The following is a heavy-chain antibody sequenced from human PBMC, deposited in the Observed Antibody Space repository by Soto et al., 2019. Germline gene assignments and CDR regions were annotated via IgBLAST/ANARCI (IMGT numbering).Heavy chain of an antibody. Sequence: GESLKISCSASGFTFSSYAMHWVRQAPGKGLEYVSAISSNGGSTYYADSVKGRFTISRDNSKNTLYLQMSSLRAEDTAVYYCVKEEYCSGGSCYYRGIDYWGQGTLVTVSS. CDR2: ISSNGGST. D-gene: IGHD2-15*01. J-gene: IGHJ4*02. CDR3: VKEEYCSGGSCYYRGIDY. V-gene: IGHV3-64D*09. CDR1: GFTFSSYA.